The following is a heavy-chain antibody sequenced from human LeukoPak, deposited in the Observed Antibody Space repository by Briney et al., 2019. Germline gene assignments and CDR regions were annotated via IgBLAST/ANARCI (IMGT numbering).Heavy chain of an antibody. CDR1: GFTFSDYY. V-gene: IGHV3-15*01. CDR3: TTASVRGVTGHFDY. CDR2: IKSKTDGGTT. J-gene: IGHJ4*02. D-gene: IGHD3-10*01. Sequence: GGSLRLSCAASGFTFSDYYMTWIRQAPGKGLEWVGRIKSKTDGGTTDYAAPVKDRFTISRDDSNNTLDLQMNSLKTEDTAVYYCTTASVRGVTGHFDYWGQGTLVTVSS.